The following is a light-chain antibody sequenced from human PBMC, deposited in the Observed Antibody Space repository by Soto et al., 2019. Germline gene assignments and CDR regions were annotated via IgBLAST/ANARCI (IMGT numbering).Light chain of an antibody. CDR3: ASWYDTVRSHG. CDR1: ISNIATNY. CDR2: RDN. V-gene: IGLV1-47*01. J-gene: IGLJ1*01. Sequence: QSVLTQPPSVSGTPGQRVTISCSGGISNIATNYVHWFQQLPGTAPKVLSNRDNQRPSGVPDRFSASQSGTSASLAISGLRSEGEAEYYCASWYDTVRSHGFGTGTKLTVL.